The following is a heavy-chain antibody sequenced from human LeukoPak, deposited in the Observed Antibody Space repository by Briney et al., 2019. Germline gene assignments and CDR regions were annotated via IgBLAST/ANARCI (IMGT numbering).Heavy chain of an antibody. J-gene: IGHJ6*02. D-gene: IGHD2-15*01. CDR1: GFTFDDYA. CDR2: ISWNSGSI. Sequence: GGSLRLSCVASGFTFDDYAMHWVRQAPGKGLEWVSGISWNSGSIGYADSVKGRFTISRDNAKNSLYLQMNSLRAEDTALYYCAKVLGNYYYGMDVWGQGTTVTVSS. CDR3: AKVLGNYYYGMDV. V-gene: IGHV3-9*01.